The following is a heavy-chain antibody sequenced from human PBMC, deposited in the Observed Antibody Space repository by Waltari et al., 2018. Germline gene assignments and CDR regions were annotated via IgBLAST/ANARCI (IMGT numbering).Heavy chain of an antibody. CDR3: AREGSGSYYVDAFDI. CDR2: ISPYNGTK. CDR1: GYTFTSYG. V-gene: IGHV1-18*01. J-gene: IGHJ3*02. D-gene: IGHD1-26*01. Sequence: QVQLVQSGAEVKKPGASVKVSCKASGYTFTSYGISWVRQAPGQGLEWMEGISPYNGTKNYAQKLQGRVTMTTDTSTSTAYMELRSLRSDDTAVYYCAREGSGSYYVDAFDIWGQGTMVTVSS.